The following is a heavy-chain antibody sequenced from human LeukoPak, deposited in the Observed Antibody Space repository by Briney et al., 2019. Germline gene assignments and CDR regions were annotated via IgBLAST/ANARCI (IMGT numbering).Heavy chain of an antibody. Sequence: PGGSLRLSCAASGFTFSSYEMNWVRQAPGKGLEWVSYISSSGSTIYYADSVKGRFTISRDNAKNSLYLQMNSLRAGDTAVYYCARDSTVTTHYFDYWGQGTLVTVSS. J-gene: IGHJ4*02. V-gene: IGHV3-48*03. CDR1: GFTFSSYE. CDR3: ARDSTVTTHYFDY. D-gene: IGHD4-17*01. CDR2: ISSSGSTI.